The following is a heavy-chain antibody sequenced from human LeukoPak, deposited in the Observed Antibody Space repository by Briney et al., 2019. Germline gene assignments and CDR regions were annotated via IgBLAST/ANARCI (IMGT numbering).Heavy chain of an antibody. J-gene: IGHJ5*02. V-gene: IGHV4-4*07. CDR1: GCSISSYY. CDR2: IYTSGST. Sequence: SETLSLSCTVSGCSISSYYWSWLRQPAGKGLEWIGRIYTSGSTNYNPSLKSRVTISVDTSKNQFSLKLSSVTAADTAVYYCASDVYGSCFDPWGQGTLVTVSS. D-gene: IGHD3-10*01. CDR3: ASDVYGSCFDP.